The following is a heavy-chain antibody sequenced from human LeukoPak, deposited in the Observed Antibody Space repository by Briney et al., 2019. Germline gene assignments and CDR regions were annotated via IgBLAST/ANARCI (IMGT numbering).Heavy chain of an antibody. CDR1: GGSISSYY. V-gene: IGHV4-4*09. CDR3: ARHFGIYYFDY. CDR2: IYTSGST. D-gene: IGHD3-3*02. Sequence: SETLSLTCTVSGGSISSYYWSWIRQPPGKGLEWIGYIYTSGSTNYNPFLKSRVTISVDTSKNQFSLKLSSVTAADTAVYYCARHFGIYYFDYWGQGTLVTVSS. J-gene: IGHJ4*02.